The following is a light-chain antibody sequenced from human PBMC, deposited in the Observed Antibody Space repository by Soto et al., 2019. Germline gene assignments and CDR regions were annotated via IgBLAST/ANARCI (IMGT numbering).Light chain of an antibody. J-gene: IGKJ1*01. V-gene: IGKV1-5*03. CDR3: QPDGRCWT. CDR1: QTIDTA. Sequence: DIQMTQSPSTLSASVGDRVTITCRASQTIDTALAWYQQKAGEAPKLLIYQASTLQSGVPSRFSGSGSGTDFTPTARRLLPDYFAHYFYQPDGRCWTCGKGTKVLIK. CDR2: QAS.